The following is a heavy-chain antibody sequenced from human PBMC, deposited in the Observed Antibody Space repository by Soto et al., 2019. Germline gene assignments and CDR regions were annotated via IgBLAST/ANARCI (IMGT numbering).Heavy chain of an antibody. CDR2: IYYSGST. D-gene: IGHD3-3*01. Sequence: SETLSLTWTVSGGSISSSSYYWGWIRRPPGKGLEWIGSIYYSGSTYYNPSLKSRVTISVDTSKNQFSLKLSSVTAADTPVYYRATLAIFGVVNWLDPWGQGTLVAVSS. CDR3: ATLAIFGVVNWLDP. V-gene: IGHV4-39*01. J-gene: IGHJ5*02. CDR1: GGSISSSSYY.